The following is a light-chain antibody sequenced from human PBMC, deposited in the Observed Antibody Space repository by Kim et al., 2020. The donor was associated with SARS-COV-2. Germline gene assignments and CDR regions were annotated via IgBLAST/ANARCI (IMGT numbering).Light chain of an antibody. CDR2: STS. Sequence: SPRERATHSCRASQSVSEYVAWYQPRRGQPPRLLVYSTSKRATGIPARFTGSGSGTDFALTIDNLEPEDCAVYYCQQRSNWPDITFGQGTRLEIK. CDR1: QSVSEY. J-gene: IGKJ5*01. CDR3: QQRSNWPDIT. V-gene: IGKV3-11*01.